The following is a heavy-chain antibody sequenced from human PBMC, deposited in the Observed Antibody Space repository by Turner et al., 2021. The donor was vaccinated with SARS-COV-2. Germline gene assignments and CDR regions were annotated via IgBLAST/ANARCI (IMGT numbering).Heavy chain of an antibody. CDR1: GGSISSSSYY. Sequence: LQLPESGPGLGKPSETPSLTCTVPGGSISSSSYYWGWLRQPPGKGLEWIGSIYYSGRTYYNPSLKRRVTISVDTSKNQFSLKLSSVTAADTAVYYCATRTVDLSGSYYCFDYWGQGTLVTVSS. CDR2: IYYSGRT. D-gene: IGHD1-26*01. J-gene: IGHJ4*02. CDR3: ATRTVDLSGSYYCFDY. V-gene: IGHV4-39*05.